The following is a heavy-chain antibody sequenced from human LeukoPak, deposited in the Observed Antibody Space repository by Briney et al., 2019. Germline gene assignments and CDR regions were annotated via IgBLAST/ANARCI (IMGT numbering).Heavy chain of an antibody. CDR2: IYTSGST. CDR1: GGSISSYY. D-gene: IGHD2-8*01. CDR3: ARETPVRPFDY. J-gene: IGHJ4*02. Sequence: PPQTLSLTRTLSGGSISSYYCSWIGQPAGNGLRWIGRIYTSGSTNYTPSLKSRVTISVDKSKNQFSLKLSSVTAADTAVYYCARETPVRPFDYWGQGTLVTVSS. V-gene: IGHV4-4*07.